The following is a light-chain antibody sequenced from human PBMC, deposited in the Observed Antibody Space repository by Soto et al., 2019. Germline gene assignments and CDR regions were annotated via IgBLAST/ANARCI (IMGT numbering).Light chain of an antibody. CDR2: GNN. Sequence: QSVLTQPPSVSGAPGQRVTISCTGSSSNIGAGYDVHWYQQLPGTAPKLLIYGNNNPPSGVPDRFSGSKSGTSASLAITGLRPEDEADYYCQSYDSSLSGVVFGGGTKLTVL. J-gene: IGLJ2*01. V-gene: IGLV1-40*01. CDR1: SSNIGAGYD. CDR3: QSYDSSLSGVV.